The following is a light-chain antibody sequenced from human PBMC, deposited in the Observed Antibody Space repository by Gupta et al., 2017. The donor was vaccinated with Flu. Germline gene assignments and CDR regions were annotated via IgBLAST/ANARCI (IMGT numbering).Light chain of an antibody. CDR3: QTWGTGTVV. J-gene: IGLJ2*01. V-gene: IGLV4-69*01. CDR1: SGHSSYA. CDR2: LNSDGSH. Sequence: QVVLTQSPSASASLGASVKVTCTLSSGHSSYAIAWHQQQPEKGPRYLMKLNSDGSHTKGDGIPDRFSGSSSGAERYLTISSLQSEDEADYYSQTWGTGTVVFGGGTKLTVL.